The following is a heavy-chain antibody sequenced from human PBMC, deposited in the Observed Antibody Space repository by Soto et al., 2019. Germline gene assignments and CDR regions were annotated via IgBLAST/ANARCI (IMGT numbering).Heavy chain of an antibody. D-gene: IGHD1-26*01. CDR3: ARVSRSGSRRAFDI. Sequence: QVQLQESGPGLVKPSQTLSLTCTVSGDSMSSGDNYWSWIRQPPGKGLECIAYIYHSGSAYYNPSFRSRGVISVDPSRNQFSLKLTSVTAADTAVYYCARVSRSGSRRAFDIWGQGTSVTVSS. V-gene: IGHV4-30-4*08. J-gene: IGHJ3*02. CDR2: IYHSGSA. CDR1: GDSMSSGDNY.